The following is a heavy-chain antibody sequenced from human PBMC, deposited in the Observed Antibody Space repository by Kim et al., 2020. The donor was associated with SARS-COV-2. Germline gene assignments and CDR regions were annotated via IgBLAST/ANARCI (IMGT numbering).Heavy chain of an antibody. Sequence: SETLSLTCTVSGGSISSGSYYWIWNRPPAGLGLVWIGRIYSSGNSNYNPSLKSRVTISVDTTKNPFSLKLSSVTAADTAVYYCAARSGVDFLTRGFDYWGQGALVTVSS. CDR2: IYSSGNS. J-gene: IGHJ4*02. CDR1: GGSISSGSYY. V-gene: IGHV4-61*02. D-gene: IGHD3-9*01. CDR3: AARSGVDFLTRGFDY.